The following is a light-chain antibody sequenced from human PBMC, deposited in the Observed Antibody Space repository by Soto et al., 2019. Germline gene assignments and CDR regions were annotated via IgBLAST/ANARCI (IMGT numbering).Light chain of an antibody. Sequence: DLTKARSVTGLPGQSRTISCTRTSSDVGGYNYVSWYQQYPGKVPKLMIYDVTKRPSGVPDRFSGSKSGNTASLTISGLQAEDEADYYCCSHAGSYTYVFGTGTKVT. CDR1: SSDVGGYNY. CDR2: DVT. J-gene: IGLJ1*01. V-gene: IGLV2-11*01. CDR3: CSHAGSYTYV.